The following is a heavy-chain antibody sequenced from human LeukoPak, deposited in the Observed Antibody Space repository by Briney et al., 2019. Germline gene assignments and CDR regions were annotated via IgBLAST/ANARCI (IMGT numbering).Heavy chain of an antibody. CDR3: ARGRSITLLRGVAMSDGFDI. J-gene: IGHJ3*02. D-gene: IGHD3-10*01. Sequence: GGALRLSCEASGFTFSNYGLNWVRQPPGKGLEWVSFTDTSGNYIYYGDSVKGRFTISRDNARNLLFLQMNGLRAEDTAVYYCARGRSITLLRGVAMSDGFDIWGQGARVAVSS. V-gene: IGHV3-21*06. CDR2: TDTSGNYI. CDR1: GFTFSNYG.